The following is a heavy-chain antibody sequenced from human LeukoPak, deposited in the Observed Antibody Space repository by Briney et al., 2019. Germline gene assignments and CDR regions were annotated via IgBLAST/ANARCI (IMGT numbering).Heavy chain of an antibody. J-gene: IGHJ3*02. D-gene: IGHD3-3*01. CDR2: ISSSSSNI. CDR1: GFTFSSYS. V-gene: IGHV3-21*01. CDR3: ARDPIGVEDAFDI. Sequence: GGSLRLSCAASGFTFSSYSMNWVRQAPGKGLEWVSSISSSSSNIYYADSVKGRFTISRDNAKNSLYLQMNSLSAEDTAMYYCARDPIGVEDAFDIWGQGTLVTVSS.